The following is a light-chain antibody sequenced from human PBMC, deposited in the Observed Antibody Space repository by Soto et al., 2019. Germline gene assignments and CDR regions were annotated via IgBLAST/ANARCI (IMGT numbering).Light chain of an antibody. CDR1: QSVSSY. CDR3: QQRSNWPPVT. Sequence: EIVLTQSPATLSLSPGERATLSCRASQSVSSYLAWYQQKPGQAPRILIYDASNRATGIPARFSGSGSGTDFALTISSIEPKDFAVYYCQQRSNWPPVTFGQGTKLEIK. J-gene: IGKJ2*01. CDR2: DAS. V-gene: IGKV3-11*01.